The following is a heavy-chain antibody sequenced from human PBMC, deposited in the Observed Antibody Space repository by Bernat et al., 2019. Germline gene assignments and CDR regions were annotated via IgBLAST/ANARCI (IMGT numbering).Heavy chain of an antibody. J-gene: IGHJ6*02. CDR1: GFTFSSYG. V-gene: IGHV3-33*06. CDR3: AKAISTMYYGMDV. Sequence: QVQLAESGGGVVQPGRSLRLSCAASGFTFSSYGMHWVRQAPGKGLEWVAVIWYDGSNKYYADAVKGRFIISRDNSKNTVFLQMSSLRAEDTAVYYCAKAISTMYYGMDVWGQGTTVTVSS. CDR2: IWYDGSNK. D-gene: IGHD2-2*01.